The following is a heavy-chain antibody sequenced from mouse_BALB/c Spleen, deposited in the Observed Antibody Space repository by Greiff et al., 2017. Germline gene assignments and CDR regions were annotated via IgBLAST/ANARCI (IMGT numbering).Heavy chain of an antibody. Sequence: VQLQQSGPELVKPGASVKMSCKASGYTFTDYVISWVKQRTGQGLEWIGEIYPGSGSTYYNEKFKGKATLTADKSSSTAYMQLSSLTSDDSAVYFCARYSARATFDYWGQGTTLTVSS. D-gene: IGHD3-1*01. J-gene: IGHJ2*01. V-gene: IGHV1-77*01. CDR1: GYTFTDYV. CDR2: IYPGSGST. CDR3: ARYSARATFDY.